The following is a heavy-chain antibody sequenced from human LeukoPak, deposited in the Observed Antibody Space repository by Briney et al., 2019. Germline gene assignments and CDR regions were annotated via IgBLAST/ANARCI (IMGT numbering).Heavy chain of an antibody. CDR1: GFTFSSYN. V-gene: IGHV3-21*01. J-gene: IGHJ4*02. Sequence: GGSLRLSCAASGFTFSSYNMNWVRQAPGKGLEGVSSISGSSSYIYYADSAKGRFSISRDNAKNSLYLQMNSLRAEDTDVYYFARAATVGTTRPGTHFAYSGQGTLVTVSS. CDR2: ISGSSSYI. D-gene: IGHD1-26*01. CDR3: ARAATVGTTRPGTHFAY.